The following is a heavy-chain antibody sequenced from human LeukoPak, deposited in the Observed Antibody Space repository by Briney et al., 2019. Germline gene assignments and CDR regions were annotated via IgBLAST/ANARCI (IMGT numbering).Heavy chain of an antibody. V-gene: IGHV1-69*05. CDR3: AREPYYYGSGSYPTVDY. CDR1: GGTFSSYA. D-gene: IGHD3-10*01. J-gene: IGHJ4*02. CDR2: IIPIFGTA. Sequence: ASVKVSCKASGGTFSSYAISWVRQAPGQGLEWMGGIIPIFGTANYAQKFQGRVTITTDESTSTAYMELSSLRSEDTAVYYCAREPYYYGSGSYPTVDYWGQGTLVTVSS.